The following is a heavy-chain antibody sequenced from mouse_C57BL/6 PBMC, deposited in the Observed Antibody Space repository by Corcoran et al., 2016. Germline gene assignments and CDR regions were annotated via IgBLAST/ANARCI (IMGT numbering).Heavy chain of an antibody. D-gene: IGHD2-4*01. CDR2: INPNNGGT. CDR3: ARGGYDYEVY. J-gene: IGHJ2*01. V-gene: IGHV1-26*01. CDR1: GYTFTDYY. Sequence: EVQLQQSGPELVKPGASVKISCKASGYTFTDYYMNWVKQSHGKSLEWIGDINPNNGGTSYNQKFKGKATLTVDKSSSTAYMELRSLTSEDSAVYYCARGGYDYEVYWGQGTTLTVSS.